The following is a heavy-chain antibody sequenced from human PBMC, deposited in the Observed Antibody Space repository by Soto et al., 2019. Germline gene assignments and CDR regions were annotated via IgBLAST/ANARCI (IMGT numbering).Heavy chain of an antibody. CDR2: ISAYNGTA. Sequence: SVKVSCKASGYTFTSYAISWVRQAPGQGLEWMGWISAYNGTANYAQKFQGRVTITADESTSTAYMELSSLRSEDTAVYYCARAIEGDGYNGFDYWGQGTLVTVSS. CDR1: GYTFTSYA. CDR3: ARAIEGDGYNGFDY. V-gene: IGHV1-69*13. D-gene: IGHD5-12*01. J-gene: IGHJ4*02.